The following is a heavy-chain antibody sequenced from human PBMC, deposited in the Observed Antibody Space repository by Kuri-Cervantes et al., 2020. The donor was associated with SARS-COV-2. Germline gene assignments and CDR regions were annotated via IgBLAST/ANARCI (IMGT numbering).Heavy chain of an antibody. Sequence: AETLSLTCTVSGGSISSSSYYWGWIRQPPGKGLEWFLVIYSGGSTYYADSVKCRFTISRDNSKNTLYLQMNSLRAEDTAVYYCAIDEGYCTNGVCRAGYYGMDVWGQGTTVTVSS. J-gene: IGHJ6*02. CDR1: GGSISSSSYY. CDR2: IYSGGST. CDR3: AIDEGYCTNGVCRAGYYGMDV. D-gene: IGHD2-8*01. V-gene: IGHV3-53*01.